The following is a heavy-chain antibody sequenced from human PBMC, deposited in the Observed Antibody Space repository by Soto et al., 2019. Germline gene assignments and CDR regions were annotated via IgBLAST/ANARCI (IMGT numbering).Heavy chain of an antibody. V-gene: IGHV3-74*01. CDR3: AKDPGPPPRRYCTNGVCYSESYYFDY. D-gene: IGHD2-8*01. CDR2: INSDGSST. CDR1: GFTFSSYW. J-gene: IGHJ4*02. Sequence: GGSLRLSCAASGFTFSSYWMHWVRQAPGKGLVWVSRINSDGSSTSYADSVKGRFTISRDNAKNTLYLQMNSLRAEETAVYYCAKDPGPPPRRYCTNGVCYSESYYFDYWGQGTLVTVSS.